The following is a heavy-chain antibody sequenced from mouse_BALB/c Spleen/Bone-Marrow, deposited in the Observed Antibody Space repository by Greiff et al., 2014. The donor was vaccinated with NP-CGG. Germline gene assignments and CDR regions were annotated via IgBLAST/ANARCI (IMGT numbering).Heavy chain of an antibody. Sequence: VHLVESGTGLVALSQSLSITCTVSGFSLTSYGVSWVRRPPGKGLEWLGVIWGDGSTNYHSALISRLSISKDNSKSQVFLKLNSLQTDDTATYYCAKQDYYRYDYAMDYWGQGTSVTVSS. CDR2: IWGDGST. V-gene: IGHV2-3*01. D-gene: IGHD2-14*01. J-gene: IGHJ4*01. CDR3: AKQDYYRYDYAMDY. CDR1: GFSLTSYG.